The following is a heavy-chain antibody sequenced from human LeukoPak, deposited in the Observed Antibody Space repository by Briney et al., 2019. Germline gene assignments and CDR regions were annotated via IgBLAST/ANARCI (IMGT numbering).Heavy chain of an antibody. CDR3: ARICSNYKNWFDP. J-gene: IGHJ5*02. CDR1: GGSISSHY. Sequence: PSETLSLTCTVSGGSISSHYWSWIRQPPGKGLEWIGYIYYSGSTNYNPSLKSRVTISVDTSKNQFSLKLSSVTAADTAVYYCARICSNYKNWFDPWGQGTLVPVSS. CDR2: IYYSGST. D-gene: IGHD4-11*01. V-gene: IGHV4-59*11.